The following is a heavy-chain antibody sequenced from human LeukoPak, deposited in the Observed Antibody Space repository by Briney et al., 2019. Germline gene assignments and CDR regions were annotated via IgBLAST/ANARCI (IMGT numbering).Heavy chain of an antibody. J-gene: IGHJ3*02. D-gene: IGHD2-21*02. V-gene: IGHV1-58*01. CDR2: IVVGSGNT. CDR1: GFTFTSSA. Sequence: ASVKVSCKASGFTFTSSAVQWVRQARGQRREWIGWIVVGSGNTNYAQKFQERVTITRDMSTSTAYMELSSLRSEDTAVYYCAADRGPHCGGDCYHAFDIWGQGTMVTVSS. CDR3: AADRGPHCGGDCYHAFDI.